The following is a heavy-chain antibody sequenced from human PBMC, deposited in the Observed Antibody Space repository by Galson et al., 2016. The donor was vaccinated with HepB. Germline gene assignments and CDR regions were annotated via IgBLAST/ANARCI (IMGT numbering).Heavy chain of an antibody. CDR3: ARHLKIQLWLRGNWFDP. V-gene: IGHV4-39*01. CDR2: IYYSGST. Sequence: WVRQAPGKGLEWIGSIYYSGSTYYNPSLQSRVTISVDTSKNQFSLKLSSVTAADTAVYYCARHLKIQLWLRGNWFDPWGQGTLVTVSS. J-gene: IGHJ5*02. D-gene: IGHD5-18*01.